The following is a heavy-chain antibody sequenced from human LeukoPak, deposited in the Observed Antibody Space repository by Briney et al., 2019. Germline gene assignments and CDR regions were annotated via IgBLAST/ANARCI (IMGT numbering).Heavy chain of an antibody. J-gene: IGHJ5*02. D-gene: IGHD3-22*01. CDR3: ARALQYYYDSSGYGS. V-gene: IGHV3-7*01. Sequence: PGGSLRLSCAASGSTLSSYWMSWVRQAPGKGLEWVANIKQDGSEKYYVDSVKGRFTISRDNAKNSLYLQMDSLRAEDTAVYYCARALQYYYDSSGYGSWGQGTLVTVSS. CDR2: IKQDGSEK. CDR1: GSTLSSYW.